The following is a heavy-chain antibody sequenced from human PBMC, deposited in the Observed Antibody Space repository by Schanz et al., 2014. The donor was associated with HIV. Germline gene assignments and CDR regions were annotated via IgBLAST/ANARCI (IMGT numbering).Heavy chain of an antibody. D-gene: IGHD3-3*01. CDR2: INPSGIVT. Sequence: QVQLVQSGAEMRKPGASVKVSCKEVGNTFPNYNIHWVRQGPGQGLEWMGIINPSGIVTNLAQKFQGRLTMTGDRSTSTIYMELRSLTSEDTAVYYCARPRAISGVASGLDSWGQGTLVIVSS. CDR1: GNTFPNYN. CDR3: ARPRAISGVASGLDS. J-gene: IGHJ4*02. V-gene: IGHV1-46*01.